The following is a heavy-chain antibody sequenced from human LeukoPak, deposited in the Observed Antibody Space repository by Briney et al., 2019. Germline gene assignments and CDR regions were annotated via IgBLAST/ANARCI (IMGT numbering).Heavy chain of an antibody. Sequence: GESLKISCKGSGYSFTSYWIGLVREMPGKGLEWMWIIYPGDSDTIYSPSFQGQVTISADKSISTAYLQWRRLTASDTAMYYCARQRYSSSWKDYWGQGTLVTVSS. CDR1: GYSFTSYW. CDR2: IYPGDSDT. J-gene: IGHJ4*02. D-gene: IGHD6-13*01. V-gene: IGHV5-51*01. CDR3: ARQRYSSSWKDY.